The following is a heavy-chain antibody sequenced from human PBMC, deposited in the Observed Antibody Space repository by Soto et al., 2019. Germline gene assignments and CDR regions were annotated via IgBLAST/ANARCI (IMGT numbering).Heavy chain of an antibody. CDR3: ARERTSKGGMDV. Sequence: TGGSLRLSCAASGFTFSNDWMNWVRQGPGKGLEWVSRIISGGTRVTYADSVKGRFTIVRDNAKNTLYLEMHSLTAEDTAVYYCARERTSKGGMDVWGQGTTVTVSS. J-gene: IGHJ6*02. V-gene: IGHV3-74*01. CDR2: IISGGTRV. CDR1: GFTFSNDW.